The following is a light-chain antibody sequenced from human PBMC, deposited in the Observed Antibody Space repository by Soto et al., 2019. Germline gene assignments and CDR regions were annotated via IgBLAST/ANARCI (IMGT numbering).Light chain of an antibody. V-gene: IGKV3-20*01. CDR3: QQYGSLRT. CDR1: QSVSSSY. Sequence: EIVLTQSPGTLSLSPGERATLSCRASQSVSSSYLAWYQQQPGQAPRLLIYGASSRATGIPDRFSGSGSGTDFTLNISRLEPEDFALYYCQQYGSLRTFGQGTKVEIK. J-gene: IGKJ1*01. CDR2: GAS.